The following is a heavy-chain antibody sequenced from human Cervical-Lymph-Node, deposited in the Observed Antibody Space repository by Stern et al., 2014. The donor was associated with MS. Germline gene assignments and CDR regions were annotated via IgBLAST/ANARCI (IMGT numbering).Heavy chain of an antibody. D-gene: IGHD3-22*01. J-gene: IGHJ3*02. CDR3: AAEPNYYDSSGSDAFDI. CDR2: IVVGSGNT. V-gene: IGHV1-58*01. CDR1: GFTFTSSA. Sequence: QLEESGPEVKKPGTSVKVSCKASGFTFTSSAVQWVRQARGQRLEWIGWIVVGSGNTNYAQKFQERVTITRDMSTSTAYMELSSLRSEDTAVYYCAAEPNYYDSSGSDAFDIWGQGTMVTVSS.